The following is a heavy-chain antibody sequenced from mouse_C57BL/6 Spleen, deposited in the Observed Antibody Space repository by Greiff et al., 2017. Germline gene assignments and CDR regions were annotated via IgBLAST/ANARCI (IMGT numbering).Heavy chain of an antibody. D-gene: IGHD1-1*01. CDR1: GYTFTSYW. Sequence: QVQLQQPGAELVKPGASVKLSCKASGYTFTSYWMHWVKQRPGRGLEWIGRIDPNSGGTKYNQKFKSKATLTVDKPSSTAYMQLSSLTSEVSSVYYCASERSTNWYFDVWGTGTTVTVSS. J-gene: IGHJ1*03. CDR3: ASERSTNWYFDV. CDR2: IDPNSGGT. V-gene: IGHV1-72*01.